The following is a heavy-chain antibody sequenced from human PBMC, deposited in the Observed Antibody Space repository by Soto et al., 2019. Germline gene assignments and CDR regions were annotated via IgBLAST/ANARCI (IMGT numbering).Heavy chain of an antibody. CDR1: GFTFDDYA. J-gene: IGHJ3*02. Sequence: DVQLVESGGGLVQPGRSLRLSCAASGFTFDDYAMHWVRQAPGKGLEWVSGISWNSGSIGYADSVKGRFTISRDNAKNSLYLQMNSLRAEDTALYYCANSIWYQLPGIAAAGAHDAFDIWGQGTMVTVSS. V-gene: IGHV3-9*01. CDR3: ANSIWYQLPGIAAAGAHDAFDI. D-gene: IGHD6-13*01. CDR2: ISWNSGSI.